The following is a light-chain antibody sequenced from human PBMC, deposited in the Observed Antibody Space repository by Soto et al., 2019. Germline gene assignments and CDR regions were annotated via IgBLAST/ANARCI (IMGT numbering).Light chain of an antibody. V-gene: IGLV2-14*01. Sequence: SALTQPASVSGSPGQSITISCTGTTSDIGSYDFVSWYQQHPGKAPKLMIYEVTNRPSGVSNRFSGSKSGSTASLTISGLQAEDEADYYCSSYTRDTALVFGPGTKVTVL. CDR2: EVT. CDR1: TSDIGSYDF. J-gene: IGLJ1*01. CDR3: SSYTRDTALV.